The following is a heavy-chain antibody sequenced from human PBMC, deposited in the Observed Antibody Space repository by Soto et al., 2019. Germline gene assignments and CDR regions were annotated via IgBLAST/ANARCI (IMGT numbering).Heavy chain of an antibody. CDR1: GFTFTSYW. CDR2: IKQDGSQN. CDR3: VRDGSGGWPFAA. Sequence: EVQLVDSGGGLVQPGGSLRLSCEASGFTFTSYWMSWVRQAPGKGLEWVANIKQDGSQNYLVDSVKGRFTISRDNAEQSLYLQLNRLRVESTAGYYCVRDGSGGWPFAAWGQGTLVTVSS. V-gene: IGHV3-7*01. J-gene: IGHJ5*02. D-gene: IGHD6-19*01.